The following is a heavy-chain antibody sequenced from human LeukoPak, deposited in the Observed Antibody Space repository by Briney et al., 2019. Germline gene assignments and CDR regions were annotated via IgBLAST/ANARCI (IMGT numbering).Heavy chain of an antibody. J-gene: IGHJ3*02. CDR3: AKEDRVVTWHQNAFDI. CDR1: GGSFSGYY. CDR2: INHSGST. Sequence: PSETLSLTCAVYGGSFSGYYWSWIRQPPGKGLEWIGEINHSGSTNYNPSLKSRVTISVDTSKNQFSLKLSSVTAADTAVYYCAKEDRVVTWHQNAFDIWGQGTMVTVSS. D-gene: IGHD4-23*01. V-gene: IGHV4-34*01.